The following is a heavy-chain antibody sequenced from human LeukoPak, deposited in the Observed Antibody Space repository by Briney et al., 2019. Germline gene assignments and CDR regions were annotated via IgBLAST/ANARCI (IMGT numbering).Heavy chain of an antibody. CDR1: GFTFTSSA. V-gene: IGHV1-58*01. CDR2: IVVGSGNT. J-gene: IGHJ3*02. D-gene: IGHD2-21*01. CDR3: ARDAYYFDAFDI. Sequence: ASVKVSCKASGFTFTSSAVQWVRQARGQRLEWIGWIVVGSGNTNYAQKFQERVTITRDMSTSTAYMELSSLRSEDTAVYYCARDAYYFDAFDIWGQGTMVTVSS.